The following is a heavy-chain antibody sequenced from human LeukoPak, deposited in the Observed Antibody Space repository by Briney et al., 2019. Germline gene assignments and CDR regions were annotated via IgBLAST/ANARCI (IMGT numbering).Heavy chain of an antibody. V-gene: IGHV1-18*04. CDR1: GYTFTSYG. Sequence: ASVKVSCKASGYTFTSYGISWVRQAPGQGLGWMGWISAYNGNTNYAQKLQGRVTMTTDTSTSTAYMELRSLRSDDTAVYYCARRYYDILTGYYPASRERYFDYWGQGTLVTVSS. D-gene: IGHD3-9*01. J-gene: IGHJ4*02. CDR2: ISAYNGNT. CDR3: ARRYYDILTGYYPASRERYFDY.